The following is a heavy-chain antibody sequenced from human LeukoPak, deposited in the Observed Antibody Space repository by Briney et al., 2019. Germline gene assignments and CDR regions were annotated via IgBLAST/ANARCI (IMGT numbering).Heavy chain of an antibody. CDR2: MNPNSGNT. D-gene: IGHD3-9*01. V-gene: IGHV1-8*01. CDR1: GYTFTSYD. Sequence: ASVKVSCKASGYTFTSYDINWVRQATGQGLEWMGWMNPNSGNTGYAQKFQGRVTMTRNTSISTAYMELSSLRSEDTAVYYCARDRRGDSDYDILTGYPDWGQGTLVTVSS. CDR3: ARDRRGDSDYDILTGYPD. J-gene: IGHJ4*02.